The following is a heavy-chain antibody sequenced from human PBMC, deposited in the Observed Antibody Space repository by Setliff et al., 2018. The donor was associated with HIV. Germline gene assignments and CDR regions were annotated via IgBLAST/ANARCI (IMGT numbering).Heavy chain of an antibody. Sequence: ASVKVSCKASGYNFDDNSINWVRQAPGQGLEWMGWISPYNGNTRYSQKFQGRVTMTTDTSTSTAYMEVRGLRSDDTAVYFCARDGEYQVLHYYYSGMDVWGQGTTVTVSS. CDR3: ARDGEYQVLHYYYSGMDV. D-gene: IGHD2-2*01. CDR2: ISPYNGNT. CDR1: GYNFDDNS. V-gene: IGHV1-18*01. J-gene: IGHJ6*02.